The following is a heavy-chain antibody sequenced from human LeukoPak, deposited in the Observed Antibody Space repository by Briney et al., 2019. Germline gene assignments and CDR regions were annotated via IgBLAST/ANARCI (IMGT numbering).Heavy chain of an antibody. CDR2: IYWNGGST. V-gene: IGHV3-20*04. D-gene: IGHD2-2*01. Sequence: GGSLTLSCAVSGFTFDNYGMSWIRQPPGKGLEWVCGIYWNGGSTGYADSVKGRFTISRDNAKNSLYLQMNSLRAEDTALYYCARGVVLVLVPSANDDWGQGTLVTVSS. J-gene: IGHJ4*01. CDR1: GFTFDNYG. CDR3: ARGVVLVLVPSANDD.